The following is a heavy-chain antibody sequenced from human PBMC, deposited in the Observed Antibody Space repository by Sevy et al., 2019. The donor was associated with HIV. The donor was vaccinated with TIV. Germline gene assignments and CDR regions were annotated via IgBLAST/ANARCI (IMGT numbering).Heavy chain of an antibody. D-gene: IGHD6-19*01. J-gene: IGHJ4*02. V-gene: IGHV3-48*02. CDR1: GFTFSSYT. CDR2: ISSSSSTI. Sequence: GGSLRLSCAASGFTFSSYTMNWVRQAPGKGLEWVSYISSSSSTIYYADSVKGRFTIPRDNAKNSLYLQMNSLRDEDTAIYYCARDIQKWLGPGGDPVWGQGTLVTVSS. CDR3: ARDIQKWLGPGGDPV.